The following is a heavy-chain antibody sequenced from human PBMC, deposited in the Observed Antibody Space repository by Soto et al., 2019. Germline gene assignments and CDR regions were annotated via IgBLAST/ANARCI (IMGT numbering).Heavy chain of an antibody. J-gene: IGHJ6*02. V-gene: IGHV3-33*01. CDR3: ARDDIPGRAVATYGMDA. CDR1: GFIFSNFG. CDR2: IWYDGSNE. D-gene: IGHD6-19*01. Sequence: PGGSLRLSCAASGFIFSNFGMHWVRQAPGKGLEWVAVIWYDGSNEYYADSVKGRFTISKDNSKNTLYLQMNSLRAEDTAVYYCARDDIPGRAVATYGMDAWGQGTTVTVS.